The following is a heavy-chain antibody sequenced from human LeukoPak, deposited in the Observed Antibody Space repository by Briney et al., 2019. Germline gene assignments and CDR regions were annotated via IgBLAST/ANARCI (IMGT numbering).Heavy chain of an antibody. V-gene: IGHV4-39*07. D-gene: IGHD2-2*02. CDR1: GGSISSSSYY. J-gene: IGHJ5*02. CDR3: ARAKQDRIVVVPAAIGPPRNWFDP. CDR2: IYYSGST. Sequence: PSETLSLTCTVSGGSISSSSYYWGWIRQPPGKGLEWIGNIYYSGSTYYNPSLKTRVTISVDTSKNQFSLKLSSVTAADTAVYYCARAKQDRIVVVPAAIGPPRNWFDPWGQGTLVTVSS.